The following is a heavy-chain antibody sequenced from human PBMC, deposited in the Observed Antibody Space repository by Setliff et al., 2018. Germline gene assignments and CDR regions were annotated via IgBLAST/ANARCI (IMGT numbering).Heavy chain of an antibody. D-gene: IGHD1-26*01. CDR1: GYTFTSYY. Sequence: ASVKVSCKASGYTFTSYYMHWVRQAPGQGLEWVANIRQDGSEKYYVDSAKGRFTISRDNAKNTLYLQMNSLRAEDTAVYYWARGRGSGTYYLFDNWGQGTLVTVSS. CDR2: IRQDGSEK. V-gene: IGHV3-7*02. CDR3: ARGRGSGTYYLFDN. J-gene: IGHJ4*02.